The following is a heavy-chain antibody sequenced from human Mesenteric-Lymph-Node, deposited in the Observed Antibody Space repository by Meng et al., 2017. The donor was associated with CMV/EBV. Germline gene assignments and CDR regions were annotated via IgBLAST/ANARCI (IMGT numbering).Heavy chain of an antibody. CDR3: ARPGNSDFDY. CDR1: GFTVSSNY. D-gene: IGHD4-23*01. Sequence: GGSLRLSCAASGFTVSSNYMSWVRQAPGKGLEWISYISSSGSTIYYADSVKGRFTISRDNAKNSLYLQMNSLRAEDTAVYYCARPGNSDFDYWGQGTLVTVSS. V-gene: IGHV3-11*04. CDR2: ISSSGSTI. J-gene: IGHJ4*02.